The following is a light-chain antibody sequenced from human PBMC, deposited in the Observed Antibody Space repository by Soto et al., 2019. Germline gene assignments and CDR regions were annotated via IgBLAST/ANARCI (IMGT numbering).Light chain of an antibody. J-gene: IGKJ1*01. CDR3: MQALQTRT. V-gene: IGKV2-28*01. CDR2: LGS. Sequence: DIVMTQSPLSLPVTPGEPASISCRSSESLLHSNGYNYLDWYLQKPGQSPQLLIYLGSYRASGVPDRFSGSGSGTDFTLKFSRVEAEDVGVYYCMQALQTRTFGQGTKVDIK. CDR1: ESLLHSNGYNY.